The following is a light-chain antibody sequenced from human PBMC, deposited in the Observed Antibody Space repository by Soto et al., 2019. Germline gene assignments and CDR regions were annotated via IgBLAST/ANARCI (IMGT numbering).Light chain of an antibody. CDR1: QSVLYSSNNKNY. CDR3: QQYYTVPYT. CDR2: WAS. V-gene: IGKV4-1*01. Sequence: DIVMTQSPDSLAVSLGERATINCKSSQSVLYSSNNKNYLAWFQQKPGQPPKLLIYWASTRDSGVPDRFIGSGSGTEFTLTISSLQAEDVAIYYCQQYYTVPYTFGHGTKLEIK. J-gene: IGKJ2*01.